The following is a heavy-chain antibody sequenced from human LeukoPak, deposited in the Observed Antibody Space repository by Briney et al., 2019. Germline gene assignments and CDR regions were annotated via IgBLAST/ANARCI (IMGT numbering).Heavy chain of an antibody. CDR2: ISSSGSTI. V-gene: IGHV3-48*03. J-gene: IGHJ4*02. Sequence: GGSLRLSCAASGFTFSSYEMNWVRQAPGKGLEWVSYISSSGSTIYYADSVKGRFTISRDNAKNSLYLQMNSLRAEDTAVYYCARETYYDILTGFDYWGQGTLVTVSS. CDR3: ARETYYDILTGFDY. CDR1: GFTFSSYE. D-gene: IGHD3-9*01.